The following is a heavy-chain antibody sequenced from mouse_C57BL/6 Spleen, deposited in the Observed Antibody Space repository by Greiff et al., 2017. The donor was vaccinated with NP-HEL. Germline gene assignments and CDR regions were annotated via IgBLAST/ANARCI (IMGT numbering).Heavy chain of an antibody. V-gene: IGHV5-4*03. CDR3: ARGMIYDGYYGYAMDY. D-gene: IGHD2-3*01. J-gene: IGHJ4*01. CDR1: GFTFSSYA. CDR2: ISDGGSYT. Sequence: EVKLVESGGGLVKPGGSLKLSCAASGFTFSSYAMSWVRQTPEKRLEWVATISDGGSYTYYPDNVKGRFTISRDNANNNLYLQMSHLKSEDTAMYYCARGMIYDGYYGYAMDYWGQGTSVTVSS.